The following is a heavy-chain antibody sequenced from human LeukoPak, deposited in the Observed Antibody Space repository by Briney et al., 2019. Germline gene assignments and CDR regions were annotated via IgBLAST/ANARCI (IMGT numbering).Heavy chain of an antibody. D-gene: IGHD3-10*01. CDR1: GGSFSGYY. CDR3: ARERGITMVRGYYYYYYMDV. Sequence: SETLSLTCAVYGGSFSGYYWSWIRQPPGKGLEWIGEINHSGSTNYNPSLKCRVTISVDTSKNQFSLKLSSVTAADTAVYYCARERGITMVRGYYYYYYMDVWGKGTTVTVSS. CDR2: INHSGST. J-gene: IGHJ6*03. V-gene: IGHV4-34*01.